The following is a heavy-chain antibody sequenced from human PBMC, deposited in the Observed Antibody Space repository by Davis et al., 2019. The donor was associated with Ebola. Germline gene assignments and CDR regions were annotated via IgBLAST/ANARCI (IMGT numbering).Heavy chain of an antibody. V-gene: IGHV5-51*01. CDR3: AGPDRFCPGGVCPFDY. CDR1: GYRFTSYW. Sequence: GSSPKSSCTSSGYRFTSYWIGWVRPLPGKGLEWMGIIYPGDSDTRYSPSFQGQVTISAAKSISTAYLQWSILKASDTAMYYCAGPDRFCPGGVCPFDYWGQGTLVTVSS. J-gene: IGHJ4*02. CDR2: IYPGDSDT. D-gene: IGHD2-8*02.